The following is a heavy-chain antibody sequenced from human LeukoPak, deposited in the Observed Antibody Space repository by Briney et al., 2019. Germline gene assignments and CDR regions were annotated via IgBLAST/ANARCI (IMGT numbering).Heavy chain of an antibody. CDR1: GFTFSSYG. D-gene: IGHD3-16*02. V-gene: IGHV3-30*02. CDR2: IRYDGSNK. CDR3: AKDIRMITFGGVIF. Sequence: GGSLRLSCAASGFTFSSYGMHWVRQAPGKGLEWVAFIRYDGSNKYYADSVKGRLTISRDNSKNTLYLQMNSLRAEDTAVYYCAKDIRMITFGGVIFWGQGTLVTVSS. J-gene: IGHJ4*02.